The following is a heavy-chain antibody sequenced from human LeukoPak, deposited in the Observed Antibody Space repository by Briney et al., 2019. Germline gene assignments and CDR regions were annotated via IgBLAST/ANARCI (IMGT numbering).Heavy chain of an antibody. V-gene: IGHV1-18*01. J-gene: IGHJ6*03. CDR1: GYTFTSYG. CDR2: ISAYNGNT. D-gene: IGHD6-13*01. Sequence: GASVTVSCKASGYTFTSYGISWVRQAPGQGLEWMGWISAYNGNTNYAQKLQGRVTMTTDTSTSTAYMELRSLRSDDTAVYYCARGGRWYGVWPYYYYMDVWGKGTTVTVSS. CDR3: ARGGRWYGVWPYYYYMDV.